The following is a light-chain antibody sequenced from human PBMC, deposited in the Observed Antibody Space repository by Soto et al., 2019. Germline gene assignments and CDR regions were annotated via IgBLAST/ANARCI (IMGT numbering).Light chain of an antibody. CDR1: SSDVGAYNY. CDR3: SSYTTINTVV. V-gene: IGLV2-14*03. J-gene: IGLJ3*02. Sequence: QSALTQPASVSRSPGQSITLSCTGTSSDVGAYNYVSWYQQHPGKAPKLMIYNVNNRPSGVSDRFFGSKSGTTASLTISGLQAEDEADYYCSSYTTINTVVFGGGTKVTVL. CDR2: NVN.